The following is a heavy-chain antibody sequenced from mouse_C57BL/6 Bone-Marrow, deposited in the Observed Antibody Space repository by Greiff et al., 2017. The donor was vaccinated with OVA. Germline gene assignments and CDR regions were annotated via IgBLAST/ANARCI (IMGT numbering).Heavy chain of an antibody. V-gene: IGHV1-7*01. Sequence: QVQLQQSGAELAKPGASVKLSCKASGYTFTSHWMHWVKQRPGQGLEWIGYINPSSGYTKYNQKFKDKATLTADKSSSTAYMQLSSLTYEDSAVYYCARGNGKRRNAMDYWGQGTSVTVSS. CDR1: GYTFTSHW. CDR3: ARGNGKRRNAMDY. CDR2: INPSSGYT. D-gene: IGHD2-1*01. J-gene: IGHJ4*01.